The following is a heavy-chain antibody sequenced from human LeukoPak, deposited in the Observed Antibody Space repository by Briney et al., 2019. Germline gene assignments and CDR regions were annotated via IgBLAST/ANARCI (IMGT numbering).Heavy chain of an antibody. V-gene: IGHV3-74*01. CDR2: INSDGSST. Sequence: GGSLRLSCAASGFTLSIYWMHWVRHPPGKGLVWVSRINSDGSSTSYADSVKGRFTISRDNAKNTLYLQMNSLRVEDTALYYCARDAPGNTALDYWGQGSLVTVSS. CDR3: ARDAPGNTALDY. CDR1: GFTLSIYW. D-gene: IGHD5-18*01. J-gene: IGHJ4*02.